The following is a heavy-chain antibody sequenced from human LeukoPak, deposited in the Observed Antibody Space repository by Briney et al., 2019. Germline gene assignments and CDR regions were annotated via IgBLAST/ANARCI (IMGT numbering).Heavy chain of an antibody. CDR3: ARSAYAPYSSSWYSI. Sequence: PGGSLRLSCAASGFTFSDYYMSWIRQATGKGLEGVSYISSSSSYTNYADSVKGRFTISRDNAKNSLYLQMNSLRAEDTAVYYCARSAYAPYSSSWYSIWGQGTMVTASS. J-gene: IGHJ3*02. D-gene: IGHD6-13*01. CDR2: ISSSSSYT. CDR1: GFTFSDYY. V-gene: IGHV3-11*06.